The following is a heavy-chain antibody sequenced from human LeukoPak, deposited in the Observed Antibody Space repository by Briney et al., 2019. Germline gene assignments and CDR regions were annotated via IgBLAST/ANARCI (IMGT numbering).Heavy chain of an antibody. CDR2: ISDSGGST. D-gene: IGHD2-15*01. J-gene: IGHJ6*02. Sequence: GGSLRLSCSASGFPFSSYAMHWVRQAPGKGLEYVSAISDSGGSTYYADSVKGRFTISRDNSKNTLYLQMSSLRAEDTAVYFCVRGYSFGPYGMDVWGQGTTVTVYS. V-gene: IGHV3-64D*09. CDR1: GFPFSSYA. CDR3: VRGYSFGPYGMDV.